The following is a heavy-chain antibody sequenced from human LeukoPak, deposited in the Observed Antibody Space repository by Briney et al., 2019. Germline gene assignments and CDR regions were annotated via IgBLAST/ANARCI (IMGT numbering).Heavy chain of an antibody. CDR3: AKPRHCSSTSCQSWFDP. V-gene: IGHV3-23*01. CDR1: GFTFSSYA. CDR2: ISGSGGST. D-gene: IGHD2-2*01. Sequence: LGGSLRLSCAASGFTFSSYAMSWVRQAPGKGLEWVSAISGSGGSTYYADSVKGRFTISRDNSKNTLYLQMNSLRAEDKAVYYCAKPRHCSSTSCQSWFDPWGQGTLVTVSS. J-gene: IGHJ5*02.